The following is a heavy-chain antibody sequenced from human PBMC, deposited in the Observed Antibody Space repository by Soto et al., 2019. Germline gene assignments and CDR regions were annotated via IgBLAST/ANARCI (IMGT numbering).Heavy chain of an antibody. Sequence: SETLSLTCAVYGGSFSGYYWSWIRQPPGKGLEWIGEINHSGSTNYNPSLKSRVTISVDTSKNQFSLKLSSVTAADTAVYYCARHRELLVPYFDYWGQGTLVTVSS. J-gene: IGHJ4*02. CDR3: ARHRELLVPYFDY. CDR1: GGSFSGYY. CDR2: INHSGST. V-gene: IGHV4-34*01. D-gene: IGHD1-26*01.